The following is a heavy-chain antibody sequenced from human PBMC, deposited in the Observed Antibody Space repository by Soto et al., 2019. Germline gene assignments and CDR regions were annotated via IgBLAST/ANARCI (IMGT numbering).Heavy chain of an antibody. CDR2: IYYSGST. V-gene: IGHV4-59*01. Sequence: ASETLSLTCTVSGGSISSYYWSWIRQPPGKGLEWIGYIYYSGSTNYNPSLKSRVTISVDTSKNQFSLKLSSVTAADTAVYYCARNNYDFWSGYYYYYMDVWGKGTTVTVSS. CDR3: ARNNYDFWSGYYYYYMDV. J-gene: IGHJ6*03. CDR1: GGSISSYY. D-gene: IGHD3-3*01.